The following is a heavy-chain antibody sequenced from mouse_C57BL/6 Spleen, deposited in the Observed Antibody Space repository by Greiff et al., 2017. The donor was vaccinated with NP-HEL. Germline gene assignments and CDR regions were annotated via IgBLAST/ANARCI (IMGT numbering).Heavy chain of an antibody. J-gene: IGHJ4*01. D-gene: IGHD1-1*01. CDR2: ISSGSSTI. CDR3: ARGAVVATNYAMDY. Sequence: DVKLVESGGGLVKPGGSLKLSCAASGFTFSDYGMHWVRQAPEKGLEWVAYISSGSSTIYYAHTVKGRFTISRDNAKNTLFLQMTSLRSEDTAMYYCARGAVVATNYAMDYWGQGTSVTVSS. CDR1: GFTFSDYG. V-gene: IGHV5-17*01.